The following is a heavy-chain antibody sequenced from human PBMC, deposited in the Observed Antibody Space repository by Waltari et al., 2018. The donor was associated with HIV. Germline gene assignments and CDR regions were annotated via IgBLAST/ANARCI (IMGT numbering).Heavy chain of an antibody. Sequence: QLHLQESGPGLVKPSETLALTCTVSGGSIPRNDFYWAWIRQPPGKGLEWIGLMDNSGTTDYNPSLKSRVSMSRDTSKNRFSLRLHSVTAADTAIYYCARRGDGFNQHARLDHWGPGTLVTVSS. CDR1: GGSIPRNDFY. V-gene: IGHV4-39*01. D-gene: IGHD2-2*01. CDR3: ARRGDGFNQHARLDH. CDR2: MDNSGTT. J-gene: IGHJ4*02.